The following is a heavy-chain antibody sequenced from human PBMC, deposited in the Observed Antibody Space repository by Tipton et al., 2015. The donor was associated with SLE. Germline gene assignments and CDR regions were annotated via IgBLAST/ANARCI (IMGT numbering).Heavy chain of an antibody. CDR2: ISSNGGST. CDR1: GFTFSSYA. J-gene: IGHJ4*02. Sequence: SLRLSCSASGFTFSSYAMHWVRQAPGKGLEYVSAISSNGGSTYYADSVKGRFTISRDNSKNTLYLQMNSLRAEDTAVYYCAREGSTVTIGFDYWGQGTLVTVSS. V-gene: IGHV3-64*04. D-gene: IGHD4-17*01. CDR3: AREGSTVTIGFDY.